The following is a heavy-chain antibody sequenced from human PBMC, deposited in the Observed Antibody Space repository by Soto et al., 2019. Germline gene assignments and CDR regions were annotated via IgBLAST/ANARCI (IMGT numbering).Heavy chain of an antibody. CDR3: ARDDLRAVAGGGDSAFDI. D-gene: IGHD6-19*01. CDR2: IIPISGIA. Sequence: QVQLVQSGAEVKKPGSSVKVSCKASGGTFSSYTISWVRQAPGQGLEWMGRIIPISGIANYAQKFHGRVTITADKSTSTAYMELSSLRSEDTAVYYCARDDLRAVAGGGDSAFDIWGQGTMVTVSS. V-gene: IGHV1-69*08. CDR1: GGTFSSYT. J-gene: IGHJ3*02.